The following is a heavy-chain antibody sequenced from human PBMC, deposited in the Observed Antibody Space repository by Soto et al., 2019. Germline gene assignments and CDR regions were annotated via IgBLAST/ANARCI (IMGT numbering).Heavy chain of an antibody. Sequence: SETLSLTCTVSGGSISYYYWSWIRQPPGKELEWIGYIYYSGSTNYNPSLKSRVTISVDTSKNQFSLKLSSLTAADTAVYYCARGYNDFWSGYLTWFDPWGQGTLVTVSS. CDR2: IYYSGST. CDR3: ARGYNDFWSGYLTWFDP. J-gene: IGHJ5*02. CDR1: GGSISYYY. V-gene: IGHV4-59*01. D-gene: IGHD3-3*01.